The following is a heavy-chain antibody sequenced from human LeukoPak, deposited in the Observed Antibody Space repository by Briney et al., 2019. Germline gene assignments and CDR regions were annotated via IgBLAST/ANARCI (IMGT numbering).Heavy chain of an antibody. CDR2: IDDSGSGT. J-gene: IGHJ4*02. CDR1: GFTFTSNW. CDR3: ATIFDL. V-gene: IGHV3-74*01. Sequence: GGALRLSCAASGFTFTSNWIHWVRQAPGKGVVWVSRIDDSGSGTNYEDSVKGGFTISRDTAKNTVYLQMNSLRADDTAIYYCATIFDLWGQGTLVSVSS.